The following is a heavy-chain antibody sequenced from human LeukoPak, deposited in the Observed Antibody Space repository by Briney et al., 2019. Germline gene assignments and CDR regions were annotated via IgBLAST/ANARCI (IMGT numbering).Heavy chain of an antibody. Sequence: GSLRLSCAVSGFTFSSYSMNWVRQAPGKGLEWIGEINHSGSTNYNPSLKSRVTISVDTSKNQFSLKLSSVTAADTAVYYCARHWGYYDSSGYYPRGDYYYYYMDVWGKGTTVTISS. J-gene: IGHJ6*03. V-gene: IGHV4-34*01. CDR2: INHSGST. CDR3: ARHWGYYDSSGYYPRGDYYYYYMDV. D-gene: IGHD3-22*01. CDR1: GFTFSSYS.